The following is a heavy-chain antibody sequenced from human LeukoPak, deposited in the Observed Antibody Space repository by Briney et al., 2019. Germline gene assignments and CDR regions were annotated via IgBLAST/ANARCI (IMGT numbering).Heavy chain of an antibody. D-gene: IGHD2-2*01. V-gene: IGHV3-30*02. CDR2: IRYDGSNK. Sequence: QPGGSLRLSCAASGFTFSSYGMHWVRQAPGKGLEWVAFIRYDGSNKYYADSVKGRFTISRDNSKNTLYLQMNSLRAEDTAVYYCAKESGYCSSTSCYPDYWGQGTLVTVSS. CDR3: AKESGYCSSTSCYPDY. J-gene: IGHJ4*02. CDR1: GFTFSSYG.